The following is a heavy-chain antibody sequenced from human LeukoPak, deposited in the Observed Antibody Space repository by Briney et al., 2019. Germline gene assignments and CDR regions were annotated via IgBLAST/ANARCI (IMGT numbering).Heavy chain of an antibody. CDR2: IYYSGST. D-gene: IGHD2-2*01. J-gene: IGHJ4*02. CDR1: GGSISSSSYY. CDR3: ARKGYCSSTSCYNFDY. Sequence: KPSETLSLTCTVSGGSISSSSYYWGWIRQPPGKGLEWIGSIYYSGSTYYNPSLKSRVTISVDTSKNQFSLKLSSVSAADTAVYYCARKGYCSSTSCYNFDYWGQGTLVTVSS. V-gene: IGHV4-39*01.